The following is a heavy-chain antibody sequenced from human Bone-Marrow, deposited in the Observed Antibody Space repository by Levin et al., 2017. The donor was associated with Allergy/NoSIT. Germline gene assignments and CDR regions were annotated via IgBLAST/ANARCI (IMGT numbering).Heavy chain of an antibody. CDR2: INPDTGAT. V-gene: IGHV1-2*02. Sequence: ASVKVSCKTSGYPFFGYYIHWVRQAPGQGLEWMGWINPDTGATIYAQKFQGRVTMTRDTSPTTVYMDLSRLRSDDTALYFCARGDDIILTGCLRPLEAWGQGTLVTVS. D-gene: IGHD3-3*01. J-gene: IGHJ5*02. CDR1: GYPFFGYY. CDR3: ARGDDIILTGCLRPLEA.